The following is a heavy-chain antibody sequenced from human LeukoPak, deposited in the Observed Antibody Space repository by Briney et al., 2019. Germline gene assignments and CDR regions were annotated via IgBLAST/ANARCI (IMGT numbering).Heavy chain of an antibody. CDR1: GYTFTSYY. J-gene: IGHJ4*02. Sequence: ASVKVSCKASGYTFTSYYMHWVRQAPGQGLEWMGIINPSGGSTSYAQKFQGRVTMTRDTSTSTVYMELSSLRSEDTAVYYCARGRPPFGISYYYDSSGYSPSDYWGQGTLVTVSS. CDR2: INPSGGST. D-gene: IGHD3-22*01. V-gene: IGHV1-46*01. CDR3: ARGRPPFGISYYYDSSGYSPSDY.